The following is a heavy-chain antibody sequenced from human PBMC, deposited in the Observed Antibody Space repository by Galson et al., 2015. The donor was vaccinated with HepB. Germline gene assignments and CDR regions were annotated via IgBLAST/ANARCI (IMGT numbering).Heavy chain of an antibody. J-gene: IGHJ4*02. V-gene: IGHV4-39*01. D-gene: IGHD5-12*01. CDR2: IYYSGST. CDR3: ARHARGGYDSYYFDY. CDR1: GGSISSSSYY. Sequence: SETLSLTCTVSGGSISSSSYYWGWIRQPPGKGLEWIGSIYYSGSTYYNPSLKGRVTISVDTSKNQFSLKLSSVTAADTAVYYCARHARGGYDSYYFDYWGQGTLVTVSS.